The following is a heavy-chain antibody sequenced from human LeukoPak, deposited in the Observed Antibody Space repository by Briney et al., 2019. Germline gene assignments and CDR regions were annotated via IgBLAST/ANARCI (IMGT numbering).Heavy chain of an antibody. J-gene: IGHJ6*02. CDR1: GGTFSSYA. Sequence: SVKVSCKASGGTFSSYAVSWVRQAPGQGLEWMGGIIPIFGTANYAQKFQGRVTITADESTSTAYMELSSLRSEDTAVYYCAREGDRVRYYYYGMDVWGQGTTVTVSS. V-gene: IGHV1-69*13. CDR3: AREGDRVRYYYYGMDV. CDR2: IIPIFGTA. D-gene: IGHD3-10*01.